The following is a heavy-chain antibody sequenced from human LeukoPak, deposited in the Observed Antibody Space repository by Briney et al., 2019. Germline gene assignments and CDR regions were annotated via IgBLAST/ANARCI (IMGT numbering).Heavy chain of an antibody. Sequence: ASVKVSCKASGYTFTSYGISWVRQAPGQGLEWMGWISAYNGNTNYAQKLQGRVTMTTDTSTSTAYMELRSLRSDDTAVYYCGRDNLLGGAGGGYDYGAQEPLATVPS. CDR2: ISAYNGNT. J-gene: IGHJ4*02. CDR1: GYTFTSYG. D-gene: IGHD6-19*01. V-gene: IGHV1-18*01. CDR3: GRDNLLGGAGGGYDY.